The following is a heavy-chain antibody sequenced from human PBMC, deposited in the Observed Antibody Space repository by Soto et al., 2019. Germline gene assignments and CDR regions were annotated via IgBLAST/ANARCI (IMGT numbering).Heavy chain of an antibody. J-gene: IGHJ6*02. D-gene: IGHD5-12*01. CDR2: IIPIFPTP. CDR3: AREGVAPYYYYGMDV. CDR1: GGTFGNSA. Sequence: SVKVSCKASGGTFGNSAISWVRHAPGQGLEWMGGIIPIFPTPDYAQKFQGRVTITADESTSTAYMELTSLRSEDTAVYYCAREGVAPYYYYGMDVWGHGTPVTVSS. V-gene: IGHV1-69*13.